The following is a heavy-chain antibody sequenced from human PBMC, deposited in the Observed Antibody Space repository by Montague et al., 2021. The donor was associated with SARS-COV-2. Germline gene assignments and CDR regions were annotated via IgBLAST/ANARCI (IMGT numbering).Heavy chain of an antibody. V-gene: IGHV4-59*01. CDR1: GGSISTYY. Sequence: SETLSLTCNVSGGSISTYYWSWVRQPPGKGLEWIGYISYSGSTNYNPSLKNRVTMSVDTSKKKFSLKLSSVTAADTAVYYCARGGGFSADYCYYGMDVWGQGTTVTVSS. J-gene: IGHJ6*02. CDR3: ARGGGFSADYCYYGMDV. D-gene: IGHD2-15*01. CDR2: ISYSGST.